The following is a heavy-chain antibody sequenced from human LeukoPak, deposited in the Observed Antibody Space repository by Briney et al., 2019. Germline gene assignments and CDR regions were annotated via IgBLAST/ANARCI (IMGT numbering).Heavy chain of an antibody. Sequence: ASVKVSCKASGFTFTSSAMQWVRQARGQRLGWIGWIVVGSGNTNYAQKFQERVTITRDMSTSTAYMELSSLRSEDTAVYYCAAEISDTAMVDIWGQGTMVTVSS. CDR1: GFTFTSSA. CDR2: IVVGSGNT. V-gene: IGHV1-58*02. CDR3: AAEISDTAMVDI. D-gene: IGHD5-18*01. J-gene: IGHJ3*02.